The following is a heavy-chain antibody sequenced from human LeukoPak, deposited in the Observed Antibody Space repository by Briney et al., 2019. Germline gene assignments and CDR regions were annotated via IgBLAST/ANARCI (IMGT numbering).Heavy chain of an antibody. J-gene: IGHJ4*02. CDR2: ISGSGGDT. CDR1: GFTFSSYA. CDR3: AKGSFGYCSGGSCYVDY. Sequence: GGSLRLSCAASGFTFSSYAMSWVRQAPGKGLEWVSSISGSGGDTYYTDSVKGRFTISRDNSKNTLYLQMNSLRAEDTAVYYCAKGSFGYCSGGSCYVDYWGQGTLVTVSS. V-gene: IGHV3-23*01. D-gene: IGHD2-15*01.